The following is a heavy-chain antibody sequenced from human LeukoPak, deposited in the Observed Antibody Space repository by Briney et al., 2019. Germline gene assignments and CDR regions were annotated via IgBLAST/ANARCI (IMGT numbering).Heavy chain of an antibody. J-gene: IGHJ4*02. CDR1: GFTFSNYE. CDR3: ARVRYDSTVDY. D-gene: IGHD2/OR15-2a*01. V-gene: IGHV3-48*03. CDR2: ISSSGSTI. Sequence: PGGSLRLSCAASGFTFSNYEMNWVRQAPGKGLEWVSYISSSGSTIYYADSVKGRFTISRDNAKNSLYLQMNSLRAEDTAVYYCARVRYDSTVDYWGQGTLVTVSS.